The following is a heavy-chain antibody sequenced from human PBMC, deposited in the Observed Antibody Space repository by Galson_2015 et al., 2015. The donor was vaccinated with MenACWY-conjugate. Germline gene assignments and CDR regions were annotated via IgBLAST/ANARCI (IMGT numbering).Heavy chain of an antibody. Sequence: SVKVSCKASGYTFTRYAMNWVRQAPGQGLEWMGWINTKTGNPTYAQGFTGRFVFSLDTSVSAACLQISSLQAEDTAVYYCARTLAVTGSTINWFDPWGQGTLVTVSS. CDR1: GYTFTRYA. CDR3: ARTLAVTGSTINWFDP. V-gene: IGHV7-4-1*02. CDR2: INTKTGNP. D-gene: IGHD6-19*01. J-gene: IGHJ5*02.